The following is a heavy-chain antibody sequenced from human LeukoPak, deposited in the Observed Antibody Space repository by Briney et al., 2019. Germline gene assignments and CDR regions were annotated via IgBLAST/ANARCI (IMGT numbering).Heavy chain of an antibody. CDR2: IRYDGSNK. Sequence: GGSLRLSCAASGFTFSSYGMHWVRQAPGKGLEWVAFIRYDGSNKYYADSVKGRFTISRDNSKNTLYLQMNSLRAEDTAVYSCARGGKIAVVGTRSPKYFQHWGQGTLVTVSS. V-gene: IGHV3-30*02. CDR3: ARGGKIAVVGTRSPKYFQH. D-gene: IGHD6-19*01. J-gene: IGHJ1*01. CDR1: GFTFSSYG.